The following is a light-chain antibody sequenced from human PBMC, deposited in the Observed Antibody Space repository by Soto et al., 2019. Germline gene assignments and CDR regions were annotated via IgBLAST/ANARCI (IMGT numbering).Light chain of an antibody. CDR1: QSVSSNF. CDR3: QQYGTSPPT. J-gene: IGKJ1*01. CDR2: GAS. Sequence: EIVLTQSPGTLSLSPGEIATLSCKASQSVSSNFLAWYQRKPGQAPRLLIYGASYRDTDIPYRFSGSGSGTAFPLTSTRLEPEDFAVYYCQQYGTSPPTFGQGTKVDI. V-gene: IGKV3-20*01.